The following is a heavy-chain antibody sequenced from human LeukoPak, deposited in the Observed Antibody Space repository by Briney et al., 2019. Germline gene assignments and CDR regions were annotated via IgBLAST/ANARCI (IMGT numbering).Heavy chain of an antibody. CDR2: INHSGST. CDR1: GGSFSGYY. V-gene: IGHV4-34*01. Sequence: SETLSLTCAVYGGSFSGYYWSWIRQPPGKGLEWIGEINHSGSTNYNPSLKGRVTISVDTSKNQFSLKLSSVTAADTAVYYCARLATRYCTNGVCYPLYYYYYGMDVWGQGTTVTVSS. J-gene: IGHJ6*02. D-gene: IGHD2-8*01. CDR3: ARLATRYCTNGVCYPLYYYYYGMDV.